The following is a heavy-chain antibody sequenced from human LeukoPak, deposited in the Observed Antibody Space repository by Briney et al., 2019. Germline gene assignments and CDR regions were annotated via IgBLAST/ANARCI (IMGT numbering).Heavy chain of an antibody. J-gene: IGHJ4*02. V-gene: IGHV4-59*08. Sequence: SETLSLTCTVSGGSISSYYWSWIRQPPGKGLEWIEYIYYSRSTNYNPSLKSRVTISVDTSKNQFSLKLSSVTAADTAVYYCARHVRVAAFDYWGQGTLVTVSS. D-gene: IGHD6-19*01. CDR1: GGSISSYY. CDR2: IYYSRST. CDR3: ARHVRVAAFDY.